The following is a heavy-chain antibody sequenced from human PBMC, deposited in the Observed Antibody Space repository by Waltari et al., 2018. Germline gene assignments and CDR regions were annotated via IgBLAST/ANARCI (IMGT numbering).Heavy chain of an antibody. J-gene: IGHJ4*02. V-gene: IGHV6-1*01. Sequence: QIQLQKSGPGLVKPSQTLSLTCAISGDSVSSNIVTWNWIRQSPSRGLEWLGRTYYRSQWYNDSAVSVKSRITISPDTSKNQFSLQLNSMTPEDTAVYYCARGPVRYFDYWGQGILVTVSS. CDR1: GDSVSSNIVT. CDR2: TYYRSQWYN. CDR3: ARGPVRYFDY.